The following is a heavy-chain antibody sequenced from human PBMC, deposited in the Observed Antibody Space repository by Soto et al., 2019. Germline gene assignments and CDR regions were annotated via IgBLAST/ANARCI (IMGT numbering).Heavy chain of an antibody. V-gene: IGHV1-3*01. J-gene: IGHJ5*02. D-gene: IGHD2-2*01. CDR1: GYTFTSYA. CDR3: ARGRYCSSTSCLPSYNWFDP. CDR2: INAGNGNT. Sequence: GASVKVSCKASGYTFTSYAMHWVRQAPGQRLEWMGWINAGNGNTKYSQKFQGRVTITRDTSASTAYMELSSLRSEDTAVYYCARGRYCSSTSCLPSYNWFDPWGQGTLV.